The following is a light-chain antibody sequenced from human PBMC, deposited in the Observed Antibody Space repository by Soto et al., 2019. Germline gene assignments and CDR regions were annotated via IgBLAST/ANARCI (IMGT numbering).Light chain of an antibody. CDR2: EVS. CDR3: QSYDSSLNDVV. CDR1: SSDVGGYNY. J-gene: IGLJ2*01. Sequence: QSVLTQPASVSGSPGQSITISCTGTSSDVGGYNYVSWYQQHPGKAPKLMIYEVSNRPSGVPDRFSGSKSGTSASLAITGLQAEDEAVYYCQSYDSSLNDVVFGGGTKLTVL. V-gene: IGLV2-14*01.